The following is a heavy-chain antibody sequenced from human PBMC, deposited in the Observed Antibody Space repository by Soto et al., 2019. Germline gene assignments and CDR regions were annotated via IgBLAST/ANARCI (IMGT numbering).Heavy chain of an antibody. V-gene: IGHV4-59*08. CDR3: ARLSDDYGDPRGEYFQH. D-gene: IGHD4-17*01. CDR2: IYYSGST. CDR1: GGSISSYY. J-gene: IGHJ1*01. Sequence: QVQLQESGPGLVKPSETLSLTCTVSGGSISSYYWSWIRQPPGKGLEWIGYIYYSGSTNYNPSLKSRVTISVNTSKNQFSLKLSSLTAADTAVYYCARLSDDYGDPRGEYFQHWGQGTLVTVSS.